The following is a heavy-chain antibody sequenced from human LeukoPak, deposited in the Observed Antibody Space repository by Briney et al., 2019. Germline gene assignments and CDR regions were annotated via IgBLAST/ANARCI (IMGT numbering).Heavy chain of an antibody. J-gene: IGHJ4*02. CDR3: AKSPGGGYSGYDLDY. Sequence: GGSLRLSCAASGFSFSTYWMSWVRQAPGKGLEWVANIKQERSEEYYGDSVKGRFTISRDNAMNSLYLQLNSLRAEDTAVYYCAKSPGGGYSGYDLDYWGQGTLVTVSS. CDR2: IKQERSEE. V-gene: IGHV3-7*01. CDR1: GFSFSTYW. D-gene: IGHD5-12*01.